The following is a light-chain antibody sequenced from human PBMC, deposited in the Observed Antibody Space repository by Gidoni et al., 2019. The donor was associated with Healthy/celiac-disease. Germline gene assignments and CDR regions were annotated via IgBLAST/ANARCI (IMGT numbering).Light chain of an antibody. CDR2: GNC. CDR3: QSYDSSLSVV. J-gene: IGLJ2*01. V-gene: IGLV1-40*01. CDR1: SSNIGAGYD. Sequence: QSVLTQPPSVSGAPGQGVTISCTGSSSNIGAGYDVHWYQQLPGTAPKLLISGNCNRPSGVPDRFSGSKSGTSASLAITGLQAEDEADYYCQSYDSSLSVVFGGGTKLTVL.